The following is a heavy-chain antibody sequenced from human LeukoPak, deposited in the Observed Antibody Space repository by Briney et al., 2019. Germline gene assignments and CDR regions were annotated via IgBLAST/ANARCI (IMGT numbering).Heavy chain of an antibody. D-gene: IGHD3-10*01. CDR1: GFTFSSYG. Sequence: PGGSLRLSCAASGFTFSSYGMHWVRQAPGKGLEWVAVISYDGSNKYYADSVKGRFTTSRDNSKNTLYLRMNSLRAEDTAVYYCANGDGSDVWGKGTTVTVSS. CDR2: ISYDGSNK. CDR3: ANGDGSDV. J-gene: IGHJ6*04. V-gene: IGHV3-30*18.